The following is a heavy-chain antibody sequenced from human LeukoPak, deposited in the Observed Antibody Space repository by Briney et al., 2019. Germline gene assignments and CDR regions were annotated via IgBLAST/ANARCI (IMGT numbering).Heavy chain of an antibody. Sequence: GGSLRLSCAASGFTFSSHRVTWVRQAAGKGLEWVAYIRQDGSDKNYVDSVKGRFTISRDNDKNALYLQMNSLRAEDTAVYFCAKLAAASIYYYYYMEVWGKGTTVTVSS. CDR2: IRQDGSDK. CDR3: AKLAAASIYYYYYMEV. V-gene: IGHV3-7*01. CDR1: GFTFSSHR. J-gene: IGHJ6*03. D-gene: IGHD6-13*01.